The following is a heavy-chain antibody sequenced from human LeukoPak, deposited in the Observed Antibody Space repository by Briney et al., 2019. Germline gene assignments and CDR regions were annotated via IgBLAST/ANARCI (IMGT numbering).Heavy chain of an antibody. CDR2: IYYSGST. Sequence: PSETLSLTCTVSGGSISSYHWSWIRQPPGKGLEWIGYIYYSGSTNYNPSLKSRVTISVDTSKNQFSLKLSSVTAADTAVYYCARVEGYCSSTSCYALIDYWGQGTLVTVSS. CDR1: GGSISSYH. CDR3: ARVEGYCSSTSCYALIDY. V-gene: IGHV4-59*01. J-gene: IGHJ4*02. D-gene: IGHD2-2*01.